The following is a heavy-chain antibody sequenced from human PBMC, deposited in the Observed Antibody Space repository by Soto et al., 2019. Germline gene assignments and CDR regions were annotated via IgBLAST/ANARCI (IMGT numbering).Heavy chain of an antibody. CDR2: IIPIFGTA. CDR3: ARAQSVGATKGYYFDY. CDR1: GGTFSSYA. V-gene: IGHV1-69*06. J-gene: IGHJ4*02. Sequence: ASVKVSCKASGGTFSSYAISWVRQAPGQGLERMGGIIPIFGTANYAQKFQGRVTITADKSTSTAYMELSSLRSEDTAVYYCARAQSVGATKGYYFDYWGQGTLVTVSS. D-gene: IGHD1-26*01.